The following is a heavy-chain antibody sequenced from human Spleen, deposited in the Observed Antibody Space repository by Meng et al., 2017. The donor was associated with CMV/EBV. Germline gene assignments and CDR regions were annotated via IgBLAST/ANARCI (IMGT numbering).Heavy chain of an antibody. J-gene: IGHJ6*02. CDR1: GGSFSGYY. V-gene: IGHV4-34*01. CDR2: INHSGST. Sequence: GSLRPSCAVYGGSFSGYYWSWIRQPPGKGLEWIGEINHSGSTNYNPSLKSRVTISVDTSKNQFSLKLSSVTAADTAVYYCARLGYGGKPPLTYYYYGMDVWGQGTTVTVSS. D-gene: IGHD4-23*01. CDR3: ARLGYGGKPPLTYYYYGMDV.